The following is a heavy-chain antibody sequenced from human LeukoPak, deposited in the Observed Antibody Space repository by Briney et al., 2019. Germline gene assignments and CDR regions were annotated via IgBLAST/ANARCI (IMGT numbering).Heavy chain of an antibody. CDR2: INSDGSST. D-gene: IGHD3-22*01. CDR1: GFTFSNAW. V-gene: IGHV3-74*01. Sequence: PGGSLTLSCAASGFTFSNAWMHWVRQAPGKGLVWVSRINSDGSSTSYADSVKGRFTISRDNAKNTLCLQMNSLRAEDTAVYYCARDGLDYYDSSGYYDAFDIWGQGTMVTVSS. J-gene: IGHJ3*02. CDR3: ARDGLDYYDSSGYYDAFDI.